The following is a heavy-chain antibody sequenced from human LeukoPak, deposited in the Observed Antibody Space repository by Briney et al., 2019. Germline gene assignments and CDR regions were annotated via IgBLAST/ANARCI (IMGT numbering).Heavy chain of an antibody. Sequence: GGSLRLSCAASGFTFSSYWMSWVRQAPGKGLEWVANIKEDGSERFYVDSVRGRFTIPRDNAKNSLYLQMNSLRAEDTAVYYCARDRWGYSYGGDWGQGTLVTVSS. J-gene: IGHJ4*02. D-gene: IGHD5-18*01. CDR2: IKEDGSER. CDR1: GFTFSSYW. V-gene: IGHV3-7*01. CDR3: ARDRWGYSYGGD.